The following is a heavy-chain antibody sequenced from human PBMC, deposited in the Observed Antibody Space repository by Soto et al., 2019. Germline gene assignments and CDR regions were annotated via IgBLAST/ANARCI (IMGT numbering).Heavy chain of an antibody. Sequence: PSETLSLTCTVSGGSISSYYWSWIRQPPGKGLEWIGYIYYSGSTNYNPSLKSRVTISLDTSKNQFSLKLSSVTAADTAVYYCARAITAVAGNNWFDPWGQGTLVTVSS. D-gene: IGHD6-19*01. V-gene: IGHV4-59*01. CDR1: GGSISSYY. CDR2: IYYSGST. CDR3: ARAITAVAGNNWFDP. J-gene: IGHJ5*02.